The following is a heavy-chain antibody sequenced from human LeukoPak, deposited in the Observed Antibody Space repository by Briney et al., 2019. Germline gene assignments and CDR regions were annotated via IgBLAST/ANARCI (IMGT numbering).Heavy chain of an antibody. J-gene: IGHJ5*02. D-gene: IGHD6-13*01. Sequence: SETLSLTCAVSGGSISGNNWWNWVRQPPGKGLEWIGEIYHSGTSNYSPSLKSRVTISLDTSKNQFSLKLSSVTAADTAVYYCARVGSSSWSYNWFDPWGQGTLVTVSS. CDR1: GGSISGNNW. CDR3: ARVGSSSWSYNWFDP. CDR2: IYHSGTS. V-gene: IGHV4-4*02.